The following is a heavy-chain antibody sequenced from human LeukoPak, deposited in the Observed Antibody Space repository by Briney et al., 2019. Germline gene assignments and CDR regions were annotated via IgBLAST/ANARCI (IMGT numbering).Heavy chain of an antibody. CDR3: ARDKQAADSSSWYYYYYGMDV. V-gene: IGHV3-21*01. CDR2: ISSSSSYI. J-gene: IGHJ6*02. CDR1: GFTFSTHW. D-gene: IGHD6-13*01. Sequence: GGSLRLSCAASGFTFSTHWMHWARQAAGKGLEWVSSISSSSSYIYYADSVKGRFTISRDNAKNSLYLQMNSLRAEDTAVYYCARDKQAADSSSWYYYYYGMDVWGQGTTVTVSS.